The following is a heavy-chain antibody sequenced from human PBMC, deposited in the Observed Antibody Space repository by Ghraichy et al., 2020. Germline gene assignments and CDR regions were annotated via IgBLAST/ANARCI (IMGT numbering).Heavy chain of an antibody. CDR2: ISSSSSYI. J-gene: IGHJ3*02. CDR3: ARDLRRIVGWLQPTHDAFDI. D-gene: IGHD5-24*01. V-gene: IGHV3-21*01. Sequence: GGSLRLSCAASGFTFSSYSMNWVRQAPGKGLEWVSSISSSSSYIYYADSVKGRFTISRDNAKNSLYLQMNSLRAEDTAVYYCARDLRRIVGWLQPTHDAFDIWGQGTMVTVSS. CDR1: GFTFSSYS.